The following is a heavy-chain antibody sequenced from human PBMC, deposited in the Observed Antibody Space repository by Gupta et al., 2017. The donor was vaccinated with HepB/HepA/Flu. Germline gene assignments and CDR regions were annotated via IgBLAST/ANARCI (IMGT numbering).Heavy chain of an antibody. Sequence: QVQLVESGGGVVQPGRSLRLSCAASGFPFSSYGMHWVRQAPGKGLEWVAVIWYDGSNKYYAESGKGRVTISRDNSKNTLDRQMNSLRAEETAVYDGARDVFGVAGGARTATIDYGGQGTMVTVSS. D-gene: IGHD3-10*02. V-gene: IGHV3-33*01. CDR2: IWYDGSNK. CDR3: ARDVFGVAGGARTATIDY. CDR1: GFPFSSYG. J-gene: IGHJ4*02.